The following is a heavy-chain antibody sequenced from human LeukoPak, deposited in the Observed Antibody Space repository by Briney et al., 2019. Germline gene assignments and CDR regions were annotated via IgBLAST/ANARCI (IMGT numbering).Heavy chain of an antibody. J-gene: IGHJ4*02. CDR2: ISSSSSTI. V-gene: IGHV3-48*01. CDR1: GLTFSSYS. Sequence: GGSLRLSCAASGLTFSSYSMNWVPQAPGKGLEWVSYISSSSSTIYYADSVKGRFTISRDNAKNSLYLQMNSLRAEDTAVYYCARVGYGSSSDYWGQGTLVTVSS. CDR3: ARVGYGSSSDY. D-gene: IGHD2-2*01.